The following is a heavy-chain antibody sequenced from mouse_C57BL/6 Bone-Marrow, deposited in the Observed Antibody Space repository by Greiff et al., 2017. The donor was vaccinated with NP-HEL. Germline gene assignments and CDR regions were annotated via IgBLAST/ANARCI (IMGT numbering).Heavy chain of an antibody. CDR2: IHPNSGST. Sequence: VQLQQSGAELVKPGASVKLSCKASGYTFTSYWMHWVKQRPGQGLEWIGMIHPNSGSTNYNEKFKSKATLTVDKSSSTAYMQLSSLTSEDSAVYYCARPSGYGGFAYWGQGTLVTVSA. D-gene: IGHD2-2*01. CDR1: GYTFTSYW. J-gene: IGHJ3*01. CDR3: ARPSGYGGFAY. V-gene: IGHV1-64*01.